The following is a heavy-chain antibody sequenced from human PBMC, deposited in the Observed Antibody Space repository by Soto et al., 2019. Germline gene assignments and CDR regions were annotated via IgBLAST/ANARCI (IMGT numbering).Heavy chain of an antibody. D-gene: IGHD2-15*01. CDR3: AKRRGAGGHFDY. J-gene: IGHJ4*02. CDR2: VSIGGST. Sequence: DVQLLESGGGLVQPEGSLRLSCAASGFTFSSYAMGWVRQGPGKGLEWVAVVSIGGSTHYADSVRGRFTIPRDNSKNTLPLQMNSLTAEDTAVYFCAKRRGAGGHFDYWGQGALVTVSS. CDR1: GFTFSSYA. V-gene: IGHV3-23*01.